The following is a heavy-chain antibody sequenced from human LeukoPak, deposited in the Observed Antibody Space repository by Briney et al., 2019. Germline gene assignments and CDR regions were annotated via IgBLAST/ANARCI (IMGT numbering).Heavy chain of an antibody. J-gene: IGHJ4*02. Sequence: SVKVSCKASGGTFSSYAISWVRQAPGQGLEWMGGIIPTFGTANYAQKFQGRVTITADKSTSTAYTELGSLRSEDTAVYYCARAGTYYDILTGYSFDYWGQGTLVTVSS. CDR3: ARAGTYYDILTGYSFDY. CDR1: GGTFSSYA. V-gene: IGHV1-69*06. CDR2: IIPTFGTA. D-gene: IGHD3-9*01.